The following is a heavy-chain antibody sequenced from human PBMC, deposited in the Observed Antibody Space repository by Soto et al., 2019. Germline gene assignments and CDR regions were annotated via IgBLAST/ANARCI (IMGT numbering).Heavy chain of an antibody. CDR3: ARQTGLGATNY. V-gene: IGHV3-74*01. CDR1: GFTFSNFW. CDR2: INTDGSVT. Sequence: GGSLRLSCAGSGFTFSNFWMHWVRQAPGKGLVWVARINTDGSVTSHADSVKGRFTISRDNAKSTLYLQMNSLREEDSAMYYCARQTGLGATNYWGRGTLVTVSS. D-gene: IGHD1-26*01. J-gene: IGHJ4*02.